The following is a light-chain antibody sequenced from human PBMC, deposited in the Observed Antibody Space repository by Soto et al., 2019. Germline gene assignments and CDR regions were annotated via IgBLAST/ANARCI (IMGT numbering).Light chain of an antibody. J-gene: IGKJ1*01. CDR1: QSISGW. CDR3: QQYETYRT. CDR2: DAS. V-gene: IGKV1-5*01. Sequence: DIQMTQSPSSLSASVGARVTITCRASQSISGWLAWYQQKPGKAPNLLIYDASSLESGVPSRFGGSGSGTEFTLTISGLQPDDFATYYCQQYETYRTFGQGTKGDIK.